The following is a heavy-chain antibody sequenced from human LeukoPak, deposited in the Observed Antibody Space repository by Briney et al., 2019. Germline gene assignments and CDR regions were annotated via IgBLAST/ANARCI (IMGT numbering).Heavy chain of an antibody. CDR2: IYHSGST. CDR1: GGSISSGGYY. V-gene: IGHV4-30-2*01. Sequence: ASETLSLTCTVSGGSISSGGYYWSWIRQPPGKGLEWIGYIYHSGSTYYNPSLKSRVTISVDRSKNQFSLKLSSVTAADTAVYYCAREADSLIHSSSSPYWGQGTLVTVSS. CDR3: AREADSLIHSSSSPY. J-gene: IGHJ4*02. D-gene: IGHD6-6*01.